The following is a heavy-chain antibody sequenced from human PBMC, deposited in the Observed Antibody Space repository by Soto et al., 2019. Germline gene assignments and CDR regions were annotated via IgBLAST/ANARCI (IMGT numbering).Heavy chain of an antibody. V-gene: IGHV2-5*02. Sequence: QITLKESGPTLVKPSQTLTMTCTFSGISLSTTGVGVGWIRQPPGKALEWLALIYWDDDKRYSTSLKSRLTITQDTCKSQVVLTMTNMDPVDTATYYCAHGSGSPDAFDIWGHGTMVTVSS. D-gene: IGHD6-13*01. CDR2: IYWDDDK. CDR1: GISLSTTGVG. J-gene: IGHJ3*02. CDR3: AHGSGSPDAFDI.